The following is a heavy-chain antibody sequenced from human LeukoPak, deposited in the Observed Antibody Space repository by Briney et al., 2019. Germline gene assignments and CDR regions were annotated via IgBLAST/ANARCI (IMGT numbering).Heavy chain of an antibody. CDR2: VSGSGGST. Sequence: GGSLRLSCAASGFTFSSYAMSWVRQAPGKGLEWVSAVSGSGGSTYYADSVKGRFTISRDNSKNTLYLQMNSLRAEDTAVYYCARDPYGYSYFDYWGQGTLVTVSS. J-gene: IGHJ4*02. D-gene: IGHD5-18*01. CDR1: GFTFSSYA. CDR3: ARDPYGYSYFDY. V-gene: IGHV3-23*01.